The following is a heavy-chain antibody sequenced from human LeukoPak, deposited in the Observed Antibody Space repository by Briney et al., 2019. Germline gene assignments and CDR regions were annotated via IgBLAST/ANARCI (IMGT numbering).Heavy chain of an antibody. CDR3: ARNFVVVPAVNWFDP. Sequence: ASVKVSCKASGFTFISFDINWVRQATGQGLEWMGWMNPNSGNTGYAQKFQGRVTMTRNTSISTAYMEPSSLRSEDTAVYYCARNFVVVPAVNWFDPWGQGTLVTVSS. D-gene: IGHD2-2*01. CDR2: MNPNSGNT. J-gene: IGHJ5*02. V-gene: IGHV1-8*01. CDR1: GFTFISFD.